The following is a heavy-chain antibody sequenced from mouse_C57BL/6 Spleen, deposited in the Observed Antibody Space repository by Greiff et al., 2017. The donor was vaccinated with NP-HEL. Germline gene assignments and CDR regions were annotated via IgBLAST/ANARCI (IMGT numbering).Heavy chain of an antibody. J-gene: IGHJ2*01. CDR1: GFTFSSYG. V-gene: IGHV5-6*01. D-gene: IGHD4-1*02. CDR3: ARQGPTGTYFDY. Sequence: EVKLMESGGDLVKPGGSLKLSCAASGFTFSSYGMSWVRQTPDKRLEWVATISSGGSYTYYPDSVKGRFTISRDNAKNTLYLQMSSLKSEDTAMYYCARQGPTGTYFDYWGQGTTLTVSS. CDR2: ISSGGSYT.